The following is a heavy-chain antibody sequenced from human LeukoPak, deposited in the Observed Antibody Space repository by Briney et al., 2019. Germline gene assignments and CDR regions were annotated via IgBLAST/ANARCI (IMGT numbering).Heavy chain of an antibody. J-gene: IGHJ4*02. CDR3: AKDSRGYSYGNFDY. CDR2: ISGSGGST. CDR1: GFTFSSYA. D-gene: IGHD5-18*01. V-gene: IGHV3-23*01. Sequence: GGSLRLSCAASGFTFSSYAMSWVRKAPGKGLEWVSAISGSGGSTYYADSVKGRFTISRDNSKNTLYLQMNSLRAEDTAVYYCAKDSRGYSYGNFDYWGQGTLVTVSS.